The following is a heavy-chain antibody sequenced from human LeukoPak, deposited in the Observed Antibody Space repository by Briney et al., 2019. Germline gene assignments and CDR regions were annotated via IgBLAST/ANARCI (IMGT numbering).Heavy chain of an antibody. V-gene: IGHV1-2*06. D-gene: IGHD3-22*01. CDR1: GYTFTGYY. J-gene: IGHJ4*02. Sequence: EASVKVSCKASGYTFTGYYMHWVRQAPGQGLEWMGRINPNSGGTNYAQKFQGRVTMTRDTSLSTAYMELSRLRSDDTAVYYCASAAPSYDSSGYYYSLYRYWGQGTLVTVSS. CDR3: ASAAPSYDSSGYYYSLYRY. CDR2: INPNSGGT.